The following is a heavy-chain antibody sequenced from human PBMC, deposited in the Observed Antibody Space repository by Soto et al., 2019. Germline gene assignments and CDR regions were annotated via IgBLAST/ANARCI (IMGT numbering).Heavy chain of an antibody. V-gene: IGHV3-23*01. CDR2: ISGSGGST. Sequence: PGGSLRLSCAASGFXFRSYAMSWVRRAPGKGLVGVSAISGSGGSTYYADSVKGRFTISRDNSKNTLYLQMNSLRAEDTAVYYCAKDWRSGYYYDSSGYCDYWGQGTLVTVSS. CDR3: AKDWRSGYYYDSSGYCDY. D-gene: IGHD3-22*01. CDR1: GFXFRSYA. J-gene: IGHJ4*02.